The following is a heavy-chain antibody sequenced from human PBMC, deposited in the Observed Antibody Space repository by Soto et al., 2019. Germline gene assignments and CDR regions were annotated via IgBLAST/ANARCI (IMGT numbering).Heavy chain of an antibody. V-gene: IGHV4-4*02. CDR2: VYHTGGN. CDR1: GASVSPPYW. Sequence: QVYLQESGPGLVKPSGTLSLTCAVSGASVSPPYWWTWVRQPPGKDLVWIGAVYHTGGNNYNPSLMSRVTISLDTSKNQFSLDMISVTAADTAIYYCAYSTGWYRLDVWGQGTMVIVSS. D-gene: IGHD4-4*01. J-gene: IGHJ3*01. CDR3: AYSTGWYRLDV.